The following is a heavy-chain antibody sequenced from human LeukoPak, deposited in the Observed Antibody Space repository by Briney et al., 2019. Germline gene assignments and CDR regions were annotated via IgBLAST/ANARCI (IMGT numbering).Heavy chain of an antibody. CDR2: MNPNSGNT. Sequence: ASVTVSCKASGYTFTSYDINWVRQATGQGLEWMGWMNPNSGNTGYAQKFQGRVTMTRNTSISTAYMELSSLRSEDTAVYYCARGHDSSGYYQYWDQGTLVTVSS. V-gene: IGHV1-8*01. CDR3: ARGHDSSGYYQY. D-gene: IGHD3-22*01. CDR1: GYTFTSYD. J-gene: IGHJ4*02.